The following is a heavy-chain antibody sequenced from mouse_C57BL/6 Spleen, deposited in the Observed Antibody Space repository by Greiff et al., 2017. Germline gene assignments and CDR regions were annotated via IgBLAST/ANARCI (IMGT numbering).Heavy chain of an antibody. CDR3: ARWDECYAMDY. CDR1: GYTFTSYW. Sequence: QVQLQQPGAELVKPGASVKLSCKASGYTFTSYWMQWVKQRPGQGLEWIGEIDPSDSYTNYNQKFKGKATLTVDTSSSTAYMQLSSLTSEDSAVYYCARWDECYAMDYWGQGTSVTVSS. CDR2: IDPSDSYT. V-gene: IGHV1-50*01. D-gene: IGHD4-1*01. J-gene: IGHJ4*01.